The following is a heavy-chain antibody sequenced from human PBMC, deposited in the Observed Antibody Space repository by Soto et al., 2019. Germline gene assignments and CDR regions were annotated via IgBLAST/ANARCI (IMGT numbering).Heavy chain of an antibody. V-gene: IGHV1-8*01. CDR1: GYTFTSYD. CDR3: ARRDITIFALDV. Sequence: ASVKVSCKASGYTFTSYDINWVRQATGQGLEWMGWMSPNSGNTGYAQKFQGRVTMTRNTSISTAYMELSSLRSEDTAVYYCARRDITIFALDVWGKGTTVTGSS. D-gene: IGHD3-3*01. J-gene: IGHJ6*04. CDR2: MSPNSGNT.